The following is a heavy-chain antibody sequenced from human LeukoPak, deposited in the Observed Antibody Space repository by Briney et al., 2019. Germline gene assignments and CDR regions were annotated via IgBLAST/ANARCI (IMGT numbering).Heavy chain of an antibody. V-gene: IGHV1-69*01. Sequence: SVKVSCKASGGTFSSYAISWVRQAPGQGLEWMGGIIPVFGTANYAQKFQGRVTITADESTSTAYMELSSLRSEDTAVYYCARGAPRITIFGVVTYFDYWGQGTLVTVSS. CDR1: GGTFSSYA. D-gene: IGHD3-3*01. CDR2: IIPVFGTA. CDR3: ARGAPRITIFGVVTYFDY. J-gene: IGHJ4*02.